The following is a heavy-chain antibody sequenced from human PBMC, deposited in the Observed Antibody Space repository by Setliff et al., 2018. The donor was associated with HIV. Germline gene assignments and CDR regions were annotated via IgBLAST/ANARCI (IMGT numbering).Heavy chain of an antibody. Sequence: PGAYLKISCKGSRYTFTKYWIAWVRQVPGKGLEWMGIVYPGDSDTRYSPSFQGQVTISAGKSISTSYLQWASLKASDTAMYSCATSDYGGNSGHFQHWGQGTLVTVSS. V-gene: IGHV5-51*01. D-gene: IGHD4-17*01. CDR2: VYPGDSDT. CDR3: ATSDYGGNSGHFQH. J-gene: IGHJ1*01. CDR1: RYTFTKYW.